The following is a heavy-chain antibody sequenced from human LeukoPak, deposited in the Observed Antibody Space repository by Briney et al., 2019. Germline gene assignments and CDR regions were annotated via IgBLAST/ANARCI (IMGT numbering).Heavy chain of an antibody. J-gene: IGHJ4*02. CDR1: GFTFSSYS. Sequence: PGGSLRLSCAASGFTFSSYSMNWVRQAPGKGLEWVSSINSSSSYIYYADSVKGRFTISRDNAKNSLYLQMNSLRAEDTAVYYCARAIGWNSFDYWGQGTLVTVSS. CDR3: ARAIGWNSFDY. D-gene: IGHD1-7*01. CDR2: INSSSSYI. V-gene: IGHV3-21*01.